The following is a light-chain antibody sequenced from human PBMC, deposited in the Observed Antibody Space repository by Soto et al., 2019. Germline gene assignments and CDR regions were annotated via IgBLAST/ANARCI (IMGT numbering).Light chain of an antibody. CDR3: QQYGSSLLT. Sequence: EIVLTQSPGTLSLSPGERATLSCRASQSVTSNYLTWYQQKPGQAPRLLIYGASRRASGIPDRFSGSGSGTDFTLTISRLEPEDSAVYYCQQYGSSLLTFGGGTKVEIK. CDR1: QSVTSNY. J-gene: IGKJ4*01. CDR2: GAS. V-gene: IGKV3-20*01.